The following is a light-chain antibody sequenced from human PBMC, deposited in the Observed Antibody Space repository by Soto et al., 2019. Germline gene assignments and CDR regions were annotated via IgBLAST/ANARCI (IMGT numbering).Light chain of an antibody. CDR2: GAS. J-gene: IGKJ5*01. CDR1: QNIKKY. CDR3: QQGYSSPAT. Sequence: DIQMTQSPSSLSASVGDRVTITCRASQNIKKYLNWYQQKPGKAPELLIYGASSLQSGVPSRFSGSGSETDFTLTVNSLQAEDFATYYCQQGYSSPATFGQGTRLEI. V-gene: IGKV1-39*01.